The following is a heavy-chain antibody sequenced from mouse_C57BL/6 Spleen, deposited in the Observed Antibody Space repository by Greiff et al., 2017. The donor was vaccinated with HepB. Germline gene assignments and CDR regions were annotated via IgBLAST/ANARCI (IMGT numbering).Heavy chain of an antibody. Sequence: VQLKESGPELVKPGASVKIPCKASGYTFTDCNMDWVKQSHGKSLEWIGDINPNNGGTIYNQKFKGKATLTVDKSSSTAYMELRSLTSEDTAVYYCARTYYYGSRDYWGQGTLVTVSA. J-gene: IGHJ3*01. CDR2: INPNNGGT. V-gene: IGHV1-18*01. CDR3: ARTYYYGSRDY. CDR1: GYTFTDCN. D-gene: IGHD1-1*01.